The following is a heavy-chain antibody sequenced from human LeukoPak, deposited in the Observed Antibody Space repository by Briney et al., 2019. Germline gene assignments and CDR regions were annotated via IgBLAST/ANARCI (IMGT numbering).Heavy chain of an antibody. J-gene: IGHJ4*02. D-gene: IGHD3-9*01. V-gene: IGHV4-59*01. CDR2: IYYTGST. CDR1: GGSISTYY. Sequence: EASENLSLNCTGSGGSISTYYWSWLRQPPGRGLEGTGYIYYTGSTNYNPSLKSRVTMSVDTSKNQFSLKLTSVTAADTAVYYCARLRDPTYYDIPGYLDYWGQGALVTVSS. CDR3: ARLRDPTYYDIPGYLDY.